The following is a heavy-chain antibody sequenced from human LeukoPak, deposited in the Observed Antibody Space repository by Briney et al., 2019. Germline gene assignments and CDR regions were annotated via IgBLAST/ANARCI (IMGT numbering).Heavy chain of an antibody. CDR1: GFTVSSNS. V-gene: IGHV3-66*03. CDR3: ARDFTYYDSGLIDY. CDR2: IYSDNT. D-gene: IGHD3-22*01. Sequence: GGSLRLSCTVSGFTVSSNSMSWVRQAPGKGLEWVSFIYSDNTHYSDSVKGRFTISRDNSKNTLYLQMNSLRAEDTAVYFCARDFTYYDSGLIDYWGQGTLVSVSS. J-gene: IGHJ4*02.